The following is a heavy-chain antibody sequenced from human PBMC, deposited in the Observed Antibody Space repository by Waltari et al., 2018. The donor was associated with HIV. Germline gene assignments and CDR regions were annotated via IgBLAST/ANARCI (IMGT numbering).Heavy chain of an antibody. CDR1: GFTVSRHF. V-gene: IGHV3-53*01. CDR2: IYSGGST. CDR3: ARDERGFGTFDY. J-gene: IGHJ4*02. Sequence: EVQLVAPGGGLIQPGGSLGLSCAASGFTVSRHFFSWVRQAPGKGLEWVSVIYSGGSTYYADSVKGRFTISRDNSKNTLYLQMNSLRAEDTAVYYCARDERGFGTFDYWGQGTLVTVSS. D-gene: IGHD3-16*01.